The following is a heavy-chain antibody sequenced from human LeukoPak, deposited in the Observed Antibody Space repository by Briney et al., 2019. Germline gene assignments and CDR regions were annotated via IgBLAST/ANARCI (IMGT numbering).Heavy chain of an antibody. J-gene: IGHJ4*02. CDR1: GFTLDDYA. Sequence: GGSLRLSCAASGFTLDDYAMHWVRQPPGKGLEWVSGISWNGETIGYAASVKSRFTISRGNAKNSLYLQMSSLRADDTALYYCAKGEGITLVRDLDYWGQGSLVTVSS. V-gene: IGHV3-9*01. D-gene: IGHD3-10*01. CDR2: ISWNGETI. CDR3: AKGEGITLVRDLDY.